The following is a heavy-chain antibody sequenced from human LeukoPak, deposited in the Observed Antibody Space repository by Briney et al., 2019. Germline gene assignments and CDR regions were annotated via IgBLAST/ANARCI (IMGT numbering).Heavy chain of an antibody. D-gene: IGHD2-15*01. CDR3: ARDNCSGGSCYPGQYYFDY. Sequence: SETLSLTCAVYGGSFSGYYWSWIRQPPGKGLEWIGEINHSGSTNYNPSLKSRVTISVDTSKNQFSLKLSSVTAADTAVYYCARDNCSGGSCYPGQYYFDYWGQGTLVTVSS. J-gene: IGHJ4*02. V-gene: IGHV4-34*01. CDR2: INHSGST. CDR1: GGSFSGYY.